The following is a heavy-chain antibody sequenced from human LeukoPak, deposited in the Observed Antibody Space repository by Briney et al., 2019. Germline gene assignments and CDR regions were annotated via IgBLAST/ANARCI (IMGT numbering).Heavy chain of an antibody. Sequence: PGGSLRLSCVVSGLSVRGSYMSWVRQAPGKGLEWVSVIYSGDRTYYADSVKGRFTISRDTSKNTLYPQMNNLRADDTAIYYCTRDLTGTTWSENDYWGQGTLVTISS. CDR2: IYSGDRT. CDR1: GLSVRGSY. J-gene: IGHJ4*02. D-gene: IGHD6-13*01. CDR3: TRDLTGTTWSENDY. V-gene: IGHV3-53*01.